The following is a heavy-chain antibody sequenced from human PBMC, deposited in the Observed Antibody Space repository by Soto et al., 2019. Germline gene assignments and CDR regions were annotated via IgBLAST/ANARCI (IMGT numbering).Heavy chain of an antibody. CDR1: GFPFSNYA. Sequence: GGSLVLSCSSSGFPFSNYAMSWVRQAPGKGLDWVSGISASGGSTYYADSVKGRFTISRDNSKNTLYLQMNSLRAEDTAVYYCAKADILTGYYDYWGQGALVTVSS. CDR2: ISASGGST. J-gene: IGHJ4*02. V-gene: IGHV3-23*01. D-gene: IGHD3-9*01. CDR3: AKADILTGYYDY.